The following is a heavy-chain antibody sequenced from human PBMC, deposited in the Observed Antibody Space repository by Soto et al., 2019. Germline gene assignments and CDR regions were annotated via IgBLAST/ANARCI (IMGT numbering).Heavy chain of an antibody. CDR2: ISDSGGIT. Sequence: VQLLESGGGLAQPGGSLRLSCVASGFAFSSHPMSWVRQAPEKGLEWVSGISDSGGITYNADSVKGRFTISRDNSKNTLYLQMNSLRAEDTAVYYCARRAIGSSRAFDIWGQGTMVTVSS. J-gene: IGHJ3*02. V-gene: IGHV3-23*01. CDR1: GFAFSSHP. D-gene: IGHD6-6*01. CDR3: ARRAIGSSRAFDI.